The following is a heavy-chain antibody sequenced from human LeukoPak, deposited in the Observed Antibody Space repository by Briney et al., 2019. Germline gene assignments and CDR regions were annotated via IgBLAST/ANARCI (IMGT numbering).Heavy chain of an antibody. J-gene: IGHJ5*02. Sequence: PSETLSLTCTVSGNSISSGDYYWSWIRQPAGKGLEWIGRIYTSGSTNYNPSLKSRVTMSVDTSKNQFSLKLSAVTAADTAVYYCARARGGLVGAISWFDPWGQGTLVTVSS. CDR1: GNSISSGDYY. D-gene: IGHD1-26*01. CDR3: ARARGGLVGAISWFDP. CDR2: IYTSGST. V-gene: IGHV4-61*02.